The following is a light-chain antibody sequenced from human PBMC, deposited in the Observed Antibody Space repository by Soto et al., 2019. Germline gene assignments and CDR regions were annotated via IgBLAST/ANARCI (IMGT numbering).Light chain of an antibody. Sequence: EIVLTRSPGTLSLSPGERATLSCRASQSISRTYLAWYQQKPVQAPRILIYATSSRATGIPDRFSGSGSGTDFTLTISRLEPEDFSVYYCQQYGSSPLTFGQGTRLEIK. V-gene: IGKV3-20*01. CDR2: ATS. CDR1: QSISRTY. J-gene: IGKJ5*01. CDR3: QQYGSSPLT.